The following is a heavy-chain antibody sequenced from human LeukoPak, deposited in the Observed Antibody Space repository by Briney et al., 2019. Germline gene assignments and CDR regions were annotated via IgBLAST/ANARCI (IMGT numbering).Heavy chain of an antibody. D-gene: IGHD6-13*01. CDR2: ISSSSSYI. J-gene: IGHJ4*02. V-gene: IGHV3-21*04. Sequence: GGSLRLSCAASGFTFSSYSMNWVRQAPGKGLEWVSSISSSSSYIYYADSVKGRFTISRDNAKNSLYLQMNSLRAEDTAVYYCARDPYSSSWYGGYWGQGTLVTVSS. CDR3: ARDPYSSSWYGGY. CDR1: GFTFSSYS.